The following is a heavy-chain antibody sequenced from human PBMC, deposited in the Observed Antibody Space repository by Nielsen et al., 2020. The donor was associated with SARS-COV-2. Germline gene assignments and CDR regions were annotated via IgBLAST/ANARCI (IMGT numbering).Heavy chain of an antibody. CDR2: INSRATTL. CDR1: GFSFNTYS. Sequence: GGSLRLSCSASGFSFNTYSMNWVRQAPGRGLEWISHINSRATTLYYADSVKGRFVVSRDNAENSLYLQMNSLRAEDTAVYYCARAMRTYSSGWYGYWGQGTLVTVSS. CDR3: ARAMRTYSSGWYGY. J-gene: IGHJ4*02. V-gene: IGHV3-48*04. D-gene: IGHD6-19*01.